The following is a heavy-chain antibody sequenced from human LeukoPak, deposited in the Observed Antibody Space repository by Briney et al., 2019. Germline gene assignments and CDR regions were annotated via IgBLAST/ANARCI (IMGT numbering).Heavy chain of an antibody. CDR2: ISSSSSTI. Sequence: HAGGSLRLSCAASGFTFSSYSMNWVRQAPGKGLEWVSYISSSSSTIYYADSVKGRFTISRDNAKNSLYLQMNSLRAEDTAVYYCARDWYDILTGRNHYGMDVWGQGTTATVSS. V-gene: IGHV3-48*04. D-gene: IGHD3-9*01. CDR3: ARDWYDILTGRNHYGMDV. CDR1: GFTFSSYS. J-gene: IGHJ6*02.